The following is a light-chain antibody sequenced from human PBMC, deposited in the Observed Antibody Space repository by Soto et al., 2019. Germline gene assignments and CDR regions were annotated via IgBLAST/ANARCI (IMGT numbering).Light chain of an antibody. Sequence: QSWLNQPPSVSGAPGDRFTISSTGTSSNIGAGYDVHWYQQFPGTAPKLLIYGNRNRPSGVPDRFSGSKSGTSASLAITGLQAEDEATDDGQSCDSSLRGINVLGTGTKV. J-gene: IGLJ1*01. CDR3: QSCDSSLRGINV. CDR2: GNR. V-gene: IGLV1-40*01. CDR1: SSNIGAGYD.